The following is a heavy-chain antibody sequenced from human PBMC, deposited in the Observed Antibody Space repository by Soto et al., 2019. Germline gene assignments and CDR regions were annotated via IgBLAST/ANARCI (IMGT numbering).Heavy chain of an antibody. CDR2: VNPSSGNT. CDR3: ARASMYIWNDH. V-gene: IGHV1-8*02. J-gene: IGHJ5*02. Sequence: QVQLVQSGAEVKWPGASVKVSCEASGYTFTTYDINWVRQASGQGLEWMGCVNPSSGNTVYAQKFHGRVTMTRDTSISTAYMELSSLKSDDTAIYYCARASMYIWNDHWGQGTLVTVSS. D-gene: IGHD1-20*01. CDR1: GYTFTTYD.